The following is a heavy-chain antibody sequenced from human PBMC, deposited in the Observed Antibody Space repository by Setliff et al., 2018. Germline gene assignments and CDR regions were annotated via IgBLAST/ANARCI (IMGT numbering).Heavy chain of an antibody. CDR1: GFSLSTYAVG. Sequence: SGPTLVNPTQTLTLTCTFSGFSLSTYAVGVGWIRQPPGKALEWLAVIYWNDEKRNSPSLKGRLTIAKDTSKNQVVLTMTNMDPVDTATYFCAHAPTLAEIPLGYLDSWGQGTLVTVSS. J-gene: IGHJ4*02. V-gene: IGHV2-5*01. CDR3: AHAPTLAEIPLGYLDS. D-gene: IGHD3-16*01. CDR2: IYWNDEK.